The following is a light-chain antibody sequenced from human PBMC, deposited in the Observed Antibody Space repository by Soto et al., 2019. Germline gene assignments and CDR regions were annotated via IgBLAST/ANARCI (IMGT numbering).Light chain of an antibody. Sequence: AIQMTQSPSSLSASVGDRVTITCRASQGIRDELRWYQQKAGKAPNLLISAASRLQSGVPSRFSGRGSGTDFTLTISSLQPEDFATYYCLHDYDYPRTFGQSTKADI. J-gene: IGKJ1*01. V-gene: IGKV1-6*01. CDR2: AAS. CDR3: LHDYDYPRT. CDR1: QGIRDE.